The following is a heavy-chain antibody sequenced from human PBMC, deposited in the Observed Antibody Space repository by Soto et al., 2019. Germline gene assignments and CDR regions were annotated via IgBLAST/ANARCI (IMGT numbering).Heavy chain of an antibody. CDR1: GFTFSNFW. V-gene: IGHV3-7*04. Sequence: EVQLVESGGDLVQPGGSLRLSCAASGFTFSNFWMSWVRQTPGRGLEWVANMNQDGSEKYYLDSVRGRFTISRDNAKNSLSLQINSLRAEDTAVYYRAKDASGWSVTWGQGTPVIVSS. CDR2: MNQDGSEK. CDR3: AKDASGWSVT. J-gene: IGHJ5*02. D-gene: IGHD6-19*01.